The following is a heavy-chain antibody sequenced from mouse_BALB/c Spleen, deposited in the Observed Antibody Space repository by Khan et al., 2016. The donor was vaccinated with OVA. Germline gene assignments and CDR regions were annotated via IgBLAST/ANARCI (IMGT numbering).Heavy chain of an antibody. CDR2: INTYTGEA. Sequence: QIQLVQSGPELKKPGETVKISCKASGYTLTNYGMNWVKQAPGKGLKWMGWINTYTGEATYADDVKGRFAFSLATSASTDYLQINNPKTEDTATXFCSRSNDNYWFAYWGQGTLVTVSA. V-gene: IGHV9-3-1*01. CDR1: GYTLTNYG. J-gene: IGHJ3*01. D-gene: IGHD2-1*01. CDR3: SRSNDNYWFAY.